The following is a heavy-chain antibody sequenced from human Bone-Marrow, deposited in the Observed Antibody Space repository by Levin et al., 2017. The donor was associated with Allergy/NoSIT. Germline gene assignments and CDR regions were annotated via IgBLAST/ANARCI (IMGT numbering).Heavy chain of an antibody. J-gene: IGHJ4*02. Sequence: SETLSLTCAVSGGSITTTNWWTWVRQSPAKGLEWLGEMYHNGNINYNSSLKSRVTISMDKSKNQFSLKLTSVTAADTAVYYCARVDTGYTTIDYWGQGIRVTVSS. D-gene: IGHD3-9*01. V-gene: IGHV4/OR15-8*02. CDR3: ARVDTGYTTIDY. CDR1: GGSITTTNW. CDR2: MYHNGNI.